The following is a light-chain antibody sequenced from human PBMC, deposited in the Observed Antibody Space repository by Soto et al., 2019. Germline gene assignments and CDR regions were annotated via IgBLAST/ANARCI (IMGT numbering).Light chain of an antibody. CDR1: SSDVGSYNL. Sequence: QLVLTQPASVSGSPGQSIIISCTGTSSDVGSYNLVSWYQQHPGKAPKLMIYEGSKRPSGVSNRFSGSKSGNTASLTISGLQAEDEADYYCCSYAGSSTFVVFGGGTKLTVL. J-gene: IGLJ2*01. CDR2: EGS. V-gene: IGLV2-23*01. CDR3: CSYAGSSTFVV.